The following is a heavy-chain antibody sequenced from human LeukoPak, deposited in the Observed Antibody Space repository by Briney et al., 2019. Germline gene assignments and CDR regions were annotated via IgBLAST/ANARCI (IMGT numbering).Heavy chain of an antibody. CDR3: ARSHYDSSGFYPGAFDI. J-gene: IGHJ3*02. D-gene: IGHD3-22*01. V-gene: IGHV3-48*01. CDR2: ISSSSSTM. Sequence: GGSLRLSCAASGFTFSSYWMSWVRQAPGKGLAWISFISSSSSTMYYADSVKGRFTISRDNSKNTLYLQMNSLRAEDTAVYYCARSHYDSSGFYPGAFDIWGQGTMVTVSS. CDR1: GFTFSSYW.